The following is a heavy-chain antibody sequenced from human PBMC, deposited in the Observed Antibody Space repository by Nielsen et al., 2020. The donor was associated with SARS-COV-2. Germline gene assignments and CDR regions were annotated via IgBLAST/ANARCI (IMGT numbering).Heavy chain of an antibody. J-gene: IGHJ6*02. Sequence: SETLSLTCTVSGGSISSSSYYWGWIRRPPGKGLEWIGSIYYSGSTYYNPSLKSRVTISVDTSKNQFSLKLSSVTAADTAVYYCARVVVVPAAIPSRYYYGMDVWGQGTTVTVSS. D-gene: IGHD2-2*01. CDR1: GGSISSSSYY. CDR2: IYYSGST. V-gene: IGHV4-39*07. CDR3: ARVVVVPAAIPSRYYYGMDV.